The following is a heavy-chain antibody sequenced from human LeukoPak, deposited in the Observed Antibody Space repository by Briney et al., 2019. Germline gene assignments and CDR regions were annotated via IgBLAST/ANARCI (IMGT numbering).Heavy chain of an antibody. D-gene: IGHD6-6*01. CDR3: ARSYSSSSHYYFDY. CDR2: IYYSGST. Sequence: SETLSLTCTVSGGSISSYYWSWIRQPPGKGLEWIGYIYYSGSTNYNPPLKSRVTISIDTSKNQFSLKLSSVTAADTAVYYCARSYSSSSHYYFDYWGQGTLVTVSS. J-gene: IGHJ4*02. CDR1: GGSISSYY. V-gene: IGHV4-59*08.